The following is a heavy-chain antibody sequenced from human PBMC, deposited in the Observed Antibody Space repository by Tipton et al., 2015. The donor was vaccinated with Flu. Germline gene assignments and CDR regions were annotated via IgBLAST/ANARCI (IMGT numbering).Heavy chain of an antibody. Sequence: TLSLTCTVSGGSVSSGRYYWTWIRQPPGKGLEWIGFIYNSGSTKYNPSLKSRVTISVDTSKNQFSLNLSSATAADTAVYYCAKDPGKRGYSLGYFFDYWGQGILVTVSS. CDR1: GGSVSSGRYY. D-gene: IGHD5-18*01. CDR2: IYNSGST. CDR3: AKDPGKRGYSLGYFFDY. J-gene: IGHJ4*02. V-gene: IGHV4-61*01.